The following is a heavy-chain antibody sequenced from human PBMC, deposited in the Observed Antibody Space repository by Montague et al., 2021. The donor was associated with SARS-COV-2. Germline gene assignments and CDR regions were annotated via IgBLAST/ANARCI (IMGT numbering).Heavy chain of an antibody. J-gene: IGHJ5*02. Sequence: VKPTQTLTLTCTFSGFSLTTSRVGVGWIRQPPGKPLEWLALIYWDDDKRYSPSLKSRLTITKDTSNNQVVLAITNMDPVDTATYFCAHRGVYGAGGYFDHWGQGTLVTGS. D-gene: IGHD3-10*01. V-gene: IGHV2-5*02. CDR3: AHRGVYGAGGYFDH. CDR1: GFSLTTSRVG. CDR2: IYWDDDK.